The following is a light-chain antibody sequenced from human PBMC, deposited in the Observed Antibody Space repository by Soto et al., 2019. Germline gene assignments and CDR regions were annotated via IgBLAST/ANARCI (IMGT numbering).Light chain of an antibody. J-gene: IGLJ2*01. CDR2: EAS. CDR1: SSDVGSYIF. Sequence: QSALTQPASVSGSPGQSITISCTGISSDVGSYIFVSWYQQHPGKAPKRMIYEASKRPSGVSNRFSGSKSGNTASLTISGLQAEDEADYYCCSYAGSSAVVFGGGTKVTVL. CDR3: CSYAGSSAVV. V-gene: IGLV2-23*01.